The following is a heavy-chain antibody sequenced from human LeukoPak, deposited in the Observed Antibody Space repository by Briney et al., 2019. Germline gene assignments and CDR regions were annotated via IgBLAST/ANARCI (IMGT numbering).Heavy chain of an antibody. V-gene: IGHV1-2*02. CDR3: ARAVLLWFGELSSTDY. CDR2: INPNSGGT. D-gene: IGHD3-10*01. Sequence: GASVKVSCKASGYTFTGYYIHWVRQAPGQGLECMGWINPNSGGTNYAQKFQGRVTMTTDTSTSTAYMELRSLRSDDTAVYYCARAVLLWFGELSSTDYWGQGTLVTVSS. CDR1: GYTFTGYY. J-gene: IGHJ4*02.